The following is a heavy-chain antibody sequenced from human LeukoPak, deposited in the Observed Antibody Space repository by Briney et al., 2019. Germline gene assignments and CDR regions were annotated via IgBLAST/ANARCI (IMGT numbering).Heavy chain of an antibody. Sequence: GGSLRLSCAASGFTFSSYWMGWVRQGPGKGLEWVANIKQDGGENYYVDSVKGRFTISRDNAKNSLYLQMNSLRAEDTAVYYCTRDGDTSGYSDWGQGTLVTVSS. V-gene: IGHV3-7*01. CDR3: TRDGDTSGYSD. J-gene: IGHJ1*01. D-gene: IGHD3-22*01. CDR2: IKQDGGEN. CDR1: GFTFSSYW.